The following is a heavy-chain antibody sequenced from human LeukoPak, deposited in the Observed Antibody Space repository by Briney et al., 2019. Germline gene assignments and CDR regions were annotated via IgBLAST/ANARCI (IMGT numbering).Heavy chain of an antibody. V-gene: IGHV4-59*08. Sequence: PSETLSLTCTVSGGSISSYYWSWIRQPPGKGLEWIGYIYYSGSTNYNPSLKSRVTISVDTSKNQFSLKLSSVTAADTAVYYCARSPWEWELRTFDYWGQGTLVTVSS. D-gene: IGHD1-26*01. CDR1: GGSISSYY. J-gene: IGHJ4*02. CDR3: ARSPWEWELRTFDY. CDR2: IYYSGST.